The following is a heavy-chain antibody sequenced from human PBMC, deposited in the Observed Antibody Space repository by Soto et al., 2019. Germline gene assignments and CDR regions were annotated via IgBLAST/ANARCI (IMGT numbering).Heavy chain of an antibody. V-gene: IGHV4-34*01. J-gene: IGHJ4*02. Sequence: SETLSLTCAVYGGSFSGYYWTWLRQPPGAGLEWIGEINHSGSTNYKPSLRGRVTISVDTSKNQPSLRVTSVTAADTAVYYCARGRTLITGTSLDYWGQGALVTVSS. CDR1: GGSFSGYY. D-gene: IGHD1-20*01. CDR3: ARGRTLITGTSLDY. CDR2: INHSGST.